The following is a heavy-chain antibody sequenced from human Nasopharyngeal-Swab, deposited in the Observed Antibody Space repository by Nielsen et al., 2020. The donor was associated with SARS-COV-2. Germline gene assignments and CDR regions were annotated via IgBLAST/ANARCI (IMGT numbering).Heavy chain of an antibody. Sequence: SETLSLTCAVYGGSFSGYYWSWIRQPPGKELEWIGEINHSGSTNYNPSLKSRVTISVDTSKNQFSLKLNSVTAADTAVYYCARGIVVDSSSWYPSYFDYWGQGTLVTVSS. CDR1: GGSFSGYY. CDR2: INHSGST. CDR3: ARGIVVDSSSWYPSYFDY. D-gene: IGHD6-13*01. V-gene: IGHV4-34*01. J-gene: IGHJ4*02.